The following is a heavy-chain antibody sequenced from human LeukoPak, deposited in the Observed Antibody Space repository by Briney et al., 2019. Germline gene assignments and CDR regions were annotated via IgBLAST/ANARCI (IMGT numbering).Heavy chain of an antibody. V-gene: IGHV3-30-3*01. D-gene: IGHD5-18*01. CDR2: ISYDGSNK. CDR1: GFTVSSNY. CDR3: ARGRRDTEYNWFDP. J-gene: IGHJ5*02. Sequence: PGGSLRLSCAASGFTVSSNYMNWVRQAPGKGLEWVAVISYDGSNKYYADSVKGRFTISRDNSKNTLYLQMNSLRAEDTAVYYCARGRRDTEYNWFDPWGQGTLVTVSS.